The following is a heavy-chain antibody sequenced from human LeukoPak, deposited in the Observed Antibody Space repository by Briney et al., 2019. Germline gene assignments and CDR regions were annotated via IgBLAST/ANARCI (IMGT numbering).Heavy chain of an antibody. J-gene: IGHJ5*02. CDR1: GGSLRPNY. CDR3: ARMGGHFYDSATYDPNWLDH. Sequence: SETLSLTCSVSGGSLRPNYWSWIRQAPRKGLEWIGYVYHSGRTNVGPSLKSRATILVDRSQNQFSLKLTSVTAADTALYYCARMGGHFYDSATYDPNWLDHLDERMQVTVPS. CDR2: VYHSGRT. V-gene: IGHV4-59*01. D-gene: IGHD3-22*01.